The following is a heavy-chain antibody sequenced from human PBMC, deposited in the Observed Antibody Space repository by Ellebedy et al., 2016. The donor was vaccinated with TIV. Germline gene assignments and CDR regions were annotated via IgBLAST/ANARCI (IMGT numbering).Heavy chain of an antibody. Sequence: ASVKVSXKASGYTFTSYDINWVRQASGQGLEWIGWINPNSGGTNYAQKFQGRVTMTRDTSISTAYMELSRLRSDDTAVYYCARAGRCSSTSCLDYWGQGTLVTVSS. V-gene: IGHV1-2*02. J-gene: IGHJ4*02. CDR1: GYTFTSYD. CDR3: ARAGRCSSTSCLDY. CDR2: INPNSGGT. D-gene: IGHD2-2*01.